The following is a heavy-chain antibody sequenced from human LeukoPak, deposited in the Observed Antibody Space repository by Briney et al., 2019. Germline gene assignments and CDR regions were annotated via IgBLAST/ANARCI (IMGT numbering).Heavy chain of an antibody. Sequence: GGSLRLSCAASGFTFSSYGMHWVRQAPGKGLEWVAVIWYDGSNKYYADSVKGRFTISRDNSKNTLYLQMNSLRAEDTAVYYCASGQYYYGSGTLVGGLLPYTSLFDYWGQGTLVTVSS. CDR2: IWYDGSNK. J-gene: IGHJ4*02. CDR1: GFTFSSYG. V-gene: IGHV3-33*08. D-gene: IGHD3-10*01. CDR3: ASGQYYYGSGTLVGGLLPYTSLFDY.